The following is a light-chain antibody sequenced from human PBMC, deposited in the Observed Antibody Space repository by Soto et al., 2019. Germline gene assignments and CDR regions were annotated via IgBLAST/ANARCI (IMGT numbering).Light chain of an antibody. J-gene: IGKJ2*01. CDR3: QQYNNWPPYT. Sequence: EIVMTQSPATLSVSPGERATLSCRASQSVSSNLAWYQQKPGQAPRLLIYGASTRATGIPARFSGSGSGTEFTLTISSLQSEDFGVYYCQQYNNWPPYTCGQGTKLEIK. CDR1: QSVSSN. CDR2: GAS. V-gene: IGKV3-15*01.